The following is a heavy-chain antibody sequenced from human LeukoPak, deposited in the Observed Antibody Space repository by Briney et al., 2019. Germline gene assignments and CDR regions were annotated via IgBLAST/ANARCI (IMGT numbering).Heavy chain of an antibody. CDR2: ISSGSIYI. CDR1: GFTFSTYT. V-gene: IGHV3-21*01. Sequence: GGSLRLSCAASGFTFSTYTMNWVRQAPGKGLEWVSSISSGSIYIYYADSVKGRFTISRDSAKNSLYLQMNSLRAEDTAVYYCAREDYGGYFDYWGQGTLVTVSS. CDR3: AREDYGGYFDY. J-gene: IGHJ4*02. D-gene: IGHD4-17*01.